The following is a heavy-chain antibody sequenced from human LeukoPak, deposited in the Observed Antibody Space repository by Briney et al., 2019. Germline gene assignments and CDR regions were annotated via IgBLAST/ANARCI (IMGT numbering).Heavy chain of an antibody. CDR1: GDIFSSYG. CDR3: ARVTGVFAFDI. J-gene: IGHJ3*02. V-gene: IGHV1-2*02. D-gene: IGHD1-14*01. CDR2: INPNSGGT. Sequence: ASVKVSCKDYGDIFSSYGVVWVRQAPGQGLEWMGWINPNSGGTNYAQMLQGRVTMTRDTSISTAYMELSRLRSDDTAVYYCARVTGVFAFDIWGQGTMVTVSS.